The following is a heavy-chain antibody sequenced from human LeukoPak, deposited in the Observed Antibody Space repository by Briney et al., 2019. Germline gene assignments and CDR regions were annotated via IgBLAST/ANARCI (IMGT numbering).Heavy chain of an antibody. CDR2: ISAYNGNT. D-gene: IGHD3-22*01. CDR3: ARDQNYYDSSGKFDY. V-gene: IGHV1-18*01. J-gene: IGHJ4*02. CDR1: GYTFTSYG. Sequence: ASVKVSCKASGYTFTSYGISWVRQAPGQGLEWMGWISAYNGNTNYAQKLQGRVTMTTDTSTSTAYMELRSLRSDDTAVCYCARDQNYYDSSGKFDYWGQGTLVTVSS.